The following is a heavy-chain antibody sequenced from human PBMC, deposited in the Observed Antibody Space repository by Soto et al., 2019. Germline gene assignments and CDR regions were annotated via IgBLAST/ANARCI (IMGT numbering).Heavy chain of an antibody. CDR3: ANATSATSTHGYFDY. V-gene: IGHV3-43D*04. D-gene: IGHD2-2*01. Sequence: GESLKISCAASGFTFDDYAMHWVRQAPGKGLEWVSLISWDGGSTYYADSVKGRFTISRDNSKNSLYLQMNSLRAVDTALYYFANATSATSTHGYFDYWGQGTLFTVSS. CDR1: GFTFDDYA. J-gene: IGHJ4*02. CDR2: ISWDGGST.